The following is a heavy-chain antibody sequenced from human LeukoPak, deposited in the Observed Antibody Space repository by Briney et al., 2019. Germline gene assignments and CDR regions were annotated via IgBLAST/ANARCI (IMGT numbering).Heavy chain of an antibody. CDR3: AGSRYCSGGTCYATFDY. D-gene: IGHD2-15*01. CDR1: GVSISSYY. V-gene: IGHV4-4*07. J-gene: IGHJ4*02. Sequence: PSETLSLTCTVSGVSISSYYWSWIRQPAGKGLEYIGRMYSSGSTNYNPSLKSRVTMSVDTSKNQFSLKLSSVTAADTAMYYCAGSRYCSGGTCYATFDYWGQGTLVTVSS. CDR2: MYSSGST.